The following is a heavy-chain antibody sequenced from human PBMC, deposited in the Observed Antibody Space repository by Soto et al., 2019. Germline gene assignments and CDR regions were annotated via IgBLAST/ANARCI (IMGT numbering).Heavy chain of an antibody. Sequence: PGGSLRLSCAASGFTFSSYGMHWVRQAPGKGLEWVAVIWYDGSNKYYADSVKGRFTISRDNSKNTLYLQMNSLRAEDTAVYYCARDGGLAIGAFDIWGQGTMVTVSS. CDR3: ARDGGLAIGAFDI. CDR1: GFTFSSYG. V-gene: IGHV3-33*01. D-gene: IGHD3-16*01. CDR2: IWYDGSNK. J-gene: IGHJ3*02.